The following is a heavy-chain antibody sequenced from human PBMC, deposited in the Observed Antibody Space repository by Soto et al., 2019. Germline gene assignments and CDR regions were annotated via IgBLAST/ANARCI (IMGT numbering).Heavy chain of an antibody. V-gene: IGHV4-59*08. D-gene: IGHD4-17*01. Sequence: SETLSLTCTVSGGSFSSYYWSWIRQSPGKGLEWIGYIYYSGSTKYKPSLKSRVTMSVDTSKNQFSLKMSSATAADTAVYYCASHSKRTYGLYYFDYWGLGALVTASS. CDR1: GGSFSSYY. CDR2: IYYSGST. J-gene: IGHJ4*02. CDR3: ASHSKRTYGLYYFDY.